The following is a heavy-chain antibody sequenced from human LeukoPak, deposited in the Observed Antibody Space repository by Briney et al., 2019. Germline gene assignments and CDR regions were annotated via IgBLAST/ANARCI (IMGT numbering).Heavy chain of an antibody. CDR3: ARSRTPTDFDY. CDR2: IKHSGST. Sequence: PSQTPSLTPAVYGGSFSVFYWSGIPHPPRKGREWIVEIKHSGSTNYNPSLKSRVTISVDTSKNQFSLKLSSVTAADTAVYYCARSRTPTDFDYWGQGTLVTVSS. CDR1: GGSFSVFY. V-gene: IGHV4-34*01. J-gene: IGHJ4*02.